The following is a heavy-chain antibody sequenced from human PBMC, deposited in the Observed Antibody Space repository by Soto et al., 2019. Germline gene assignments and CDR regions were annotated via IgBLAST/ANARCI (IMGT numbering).Heavy chain of an antibody. J-gene: IGHJ5*02. Sequence: RRLSCAASGFIFENFGMSWVRQAPGKGLEWISSISGSGFKKYYADSVKGRFTISRDNSKSTVYLELNNLSAEDTAVYHCAKNQGVELVPLATVDWFDPWGQGSVVTVS. D-gene: IGHD1-26*01. CDR2: ISGSGFKK. CDR1: GFIFENFG. V-gene: IGHV3-23*01. CDR3: AKNQGVELVPLATVDWFDP.